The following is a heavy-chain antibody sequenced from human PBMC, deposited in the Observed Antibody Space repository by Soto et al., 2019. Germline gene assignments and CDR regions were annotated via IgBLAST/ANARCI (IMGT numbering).Heavy chain of an antibody. CDR2: FFIGGNT. Sequence: PSETLSLTCTVSGGSISSTTYYWGWMRQPPGKGLEWIASFFIGGNTYYNPSLKSRVTISVGTSKNQFSLKLTSVTAADTAVYYCARDKITGLFDYWGQGTLVTVSS. CDR1: GGSISSTTYY. V-gene: IGHV4-39*02. D-gene: IGHD2-8*02. J-gene: IGHJ4*02. CDR3: ARDKITGLFDY.